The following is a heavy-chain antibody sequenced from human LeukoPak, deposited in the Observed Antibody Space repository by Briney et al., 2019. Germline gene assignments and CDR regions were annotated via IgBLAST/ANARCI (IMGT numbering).Heavy chain of an antibody. D-gene: IGHD3-22*01. CDR1: GGSISSGGYY. J-gene: IGHJ5*02. CDR3: ARGYDYYDSSGYSGGFNP. Sequence: PSETLSLTCTVSGGSISSGGYYWSWIRQPPGKGLEWIGYIYHSGSTYYNPSLKSRVTISVDRSKNQFSLKLSSVTAADTAVYYCARGYDYYDSSGYSGGFNPWGQGTLVTVSS. CDR2: IYHSGST. V-gene: IGHV4-30-2*01.